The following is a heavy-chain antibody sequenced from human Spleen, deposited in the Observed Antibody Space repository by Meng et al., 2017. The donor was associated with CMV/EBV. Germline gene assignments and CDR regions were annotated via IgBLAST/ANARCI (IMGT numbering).Heavy chain of an antibody. CDR2: ISPYNGNT. D-gene: IGHD5-12*01. CDR1: GYTFTSYG. CDR3: ARDVNSWLRIDY. V-gene: IGHV1-18*01. Sequence: ASVKVSCKASGYTFTSYGLSWVRQAPGQGLEWMGWISPYNGNTNYAQKLQGRVTMTTDTSTSTAYMELRSLGSDDTAVYYCARDVNSWLRIDYWGQGTLVTVSS. J-gene: IGHJ4*02.